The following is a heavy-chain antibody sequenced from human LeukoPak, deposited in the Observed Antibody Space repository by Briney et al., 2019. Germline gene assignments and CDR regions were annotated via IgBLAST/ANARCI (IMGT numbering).Heavy chain of an antibody. Sequence: GGSLRLSCAASGFTFDDYAMHWVRQAPGKGLEWVAVISYDGSNKYYADSVKGRFTISRDNSKNTLYLQMNSLRAEDTAVYYCAKGLYSSSSSPDYWGQGTLVTVSS. J-gene: IGHJ4*02. V-gene: IGHV3-30*18. CDR2: ISYDGSNK. D-gene: IGHD6-13*01. CDR1: GFTFDDYA. CDR3: AKGLYSSSSSPDY.